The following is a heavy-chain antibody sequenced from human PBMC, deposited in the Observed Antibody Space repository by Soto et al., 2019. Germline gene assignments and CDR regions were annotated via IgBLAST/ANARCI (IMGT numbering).Heavy chain of an antibody. Sequence: QVQLQESGPGLVKPSQTLSLTCTVSGGSISSGGYYWSWIRQHPAKGLEWIGYIYYSGSTYYNPSLKTRVTISVDTSKNQFSLKLSSVTAADTAVYYCARDRSGSSVFYYYYMDGWGKGTTVTVSS. J-gene: IGHJ6*03. CDR2: IYYSGST. CDR3: ARDRSGSSVFYYYYMDG. V-gene: IGHV4-31*03. D-gene: IGHD6-6*01. CDR1: GGSISSGGYY.